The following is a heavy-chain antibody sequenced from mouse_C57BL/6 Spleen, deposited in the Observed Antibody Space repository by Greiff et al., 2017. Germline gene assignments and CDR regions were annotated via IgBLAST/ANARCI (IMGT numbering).Heavy chain of an antibody. D-gene: IGHD3-3*01. V-gene: IGHV1-50*01. CDR1: GYTFTSYW. CDR2: IDPSDSYT. Sequence: QVQLQQPGAELVKPGASVKLSCKASGYTFTSYWMQWVKQRPGQGLEWIGEIDPSDSYTNYNQKFKGKATLTVDTSSSTAYMQLSSLTSEDSAVYYCARRGRGDVCGWGTGTTVTVSS. CDR3: ARRGRGDVCG. J-gene: IGHJ1*03.